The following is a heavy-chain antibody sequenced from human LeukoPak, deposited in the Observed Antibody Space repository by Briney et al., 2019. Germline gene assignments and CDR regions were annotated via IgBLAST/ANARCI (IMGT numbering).Heavy chain of an antibody. CDR1: GGSISSSSYY. D-gene: IGHD3-22*01. CDR2: IYYSGST. J-gene: IGHJ5*02. CDR3: ASHYYDSSGYYNWFDP. V-gene: IGHV4-39*01. Sequence: PSETLSLTCTVSGGSISSSSYYRGWIRQPPGKGLEWIGSIYYSGSTYYNPSLKSRVTISVDTSKNQFSLKLSSVTAADTAVYYCASHYYDSSGYYNWFDPWGQGTLVTVSS.